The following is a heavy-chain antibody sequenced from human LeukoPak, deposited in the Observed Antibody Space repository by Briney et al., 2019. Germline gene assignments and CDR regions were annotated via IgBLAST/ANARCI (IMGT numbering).Heavy chain of an antibody. CDR3: ATRSGERVVIILDAFDI. V-gene: IGHV1-24*01. D-gene: IGHD3-3*01. J-gene: IGHJ3*02. CDR1: GYALTELS. Sequence: ASVKVSCKVSGYALTELSMHWVRQAPGKGLEWMGGFDPEDGGTIYAQKFQGRVTMTEDTSTDTAYMELSSLRSEDTAVYYCATRSGERVVIILDAFDIWGQGTMVTVSS. CDR2: FDPEDGGT.